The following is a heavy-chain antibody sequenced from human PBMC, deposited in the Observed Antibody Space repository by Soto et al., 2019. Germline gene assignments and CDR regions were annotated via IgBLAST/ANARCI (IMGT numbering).Heavy chain of an antibody. CDR3: SRGVDSWSGYLF. CDR1: GVSIGSDAYY. D-gene: IGHD3-3*01. J-gene: IGHJ4*02. V-gene: IGHV4-31*11. CDR2: ISHRGNT. Sequence: SETLSLTCAVSGVSIGSDAYYWSWIRQHPGKGLEGVGFISHRGNTYYNPSLKSRLTLSVDMSKTQFSLKMTSMTAADRGVYYCSRGVDSWSGYLFWGQGTPVTVSS.